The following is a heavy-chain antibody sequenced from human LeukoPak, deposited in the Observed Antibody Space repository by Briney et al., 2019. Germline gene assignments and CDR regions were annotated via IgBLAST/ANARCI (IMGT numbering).Heavy chain of an antibody. CDR1: GGSISSYY. CDR3: ARGVATLTGSWGIGFYYYYMDV. CDR2: IYYIGST. V-gene: IGHV4-59*01. J-gene: IGHJ6*03. Sequence: PSETLSLTCTVSGGSISSYYWSWIRQPPGKGLEWIGYIYYIGSTNYNPSLKSRVTISVDTSKNQSSLKLSSVAAADTAVYYCARGVATLTGSWGIGFYYYYMDVWGKGTTVTVSS. D-gene: IGHD3-9*01.